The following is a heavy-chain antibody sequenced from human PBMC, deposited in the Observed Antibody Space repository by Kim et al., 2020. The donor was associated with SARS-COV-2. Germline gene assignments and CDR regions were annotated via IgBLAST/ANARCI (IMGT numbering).Heavy chain of an antibody. CDR2: IIPILGIA. V-gene: IGHV1-69*04. D-gene: IGHD2-2*01. CDR3: AWHIVVVPATDDYYYYYYMDV. CDR1: GGTFSSYA. J-gene: IGHJ6*03. Sequence: SVKVSCKASGGTFSSYAISWVRQAPGQGLEWMGRIIPILGIANYAQKFQGRVTITADKSTNTAYMELSSLRSEDTAVYYCAWHIVVVPATDDYYYYYYMDVWGEGTTVTVSS.